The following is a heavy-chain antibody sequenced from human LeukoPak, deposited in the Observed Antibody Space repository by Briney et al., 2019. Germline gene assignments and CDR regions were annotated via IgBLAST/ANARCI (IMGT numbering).Heavy chain of an antibody. CDR1: GFTFSSYA. J-gene: IGHJ5*02. Sequence: HTGRSLRLSCAASGFTFSSYAMHWVRQAPGKGLEWVAVISYDGSNKYYADSVKGRFTISRDNSKNTLYLQMNSLRAEDTAVYYCARGHDYYDSSGYYLDPWGQGTLVTVSS. V-gene: IGHV3-30-3*01. D-gene: IGHD3-22*01. CDR3: ARGHDYYDSSGYYLDP. CDR2: ISYDGSNK.